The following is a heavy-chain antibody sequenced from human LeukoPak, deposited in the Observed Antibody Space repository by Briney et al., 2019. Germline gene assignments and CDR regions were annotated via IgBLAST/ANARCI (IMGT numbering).Heavy chain of an antibody. D-gene: IGHD1-26*01. Sequence: SETLSLTCTVSGGSVGSGGYYWSWIRQPPGKGLEWIGYIYYSGNTNYNPSLKSRVTISVDTSKNQFSLKLSSVTAADTAVYYCARDPLLYGTAFDIWGQGTMVTVSS. CDR2: IYYSGNT. V-gene: IGHV4-61*08. J-gene: IGHJ3*02. CDR1: GGSVGSGGYY. CDR3: ARDPLLYGTAFDI.